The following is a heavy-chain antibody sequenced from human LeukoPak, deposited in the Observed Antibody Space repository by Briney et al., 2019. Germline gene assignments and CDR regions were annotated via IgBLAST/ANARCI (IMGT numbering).Heavy chain of an antibody. D-gene: IGHD3-10*01. CDR3: TTDLGTYYHGSQRLIPIDY. Sequence: GGSLRLSCVDSGFTFTNAWMSWVRQAPGKGLEWIGRIKSKTDGETTNYAEPVRGRFTISRDDSKSAVYLQVNSLKIEDTAVYYCTTDLGTYYHGSQRLIPIDYWGQGTLVTVSS. CDR2: IKSKTDGETT. CDR1: GFTFTNAW. V-gene: IGHV3-15*01. J-gene: IGHJ4*02.